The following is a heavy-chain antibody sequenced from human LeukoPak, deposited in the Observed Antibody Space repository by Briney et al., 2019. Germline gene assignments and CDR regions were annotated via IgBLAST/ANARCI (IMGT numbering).Heavy chain of an antibody. CDR1: GGSISSYY. D-gene: IGHD3-3*01. V-gene: IGHV4-4*07. Sequence: TSETLSLTCTVSGGSISSYYWSWIRQPAGKGLEWIGRIYTSGSTNYNPSLKSRVTMSVDKSKNQFSLKLSSVTAADTAVYYCARSSITIFGVVISPFGYWGQGTLVTVSS. CDR3: ARSSITIFGVVISPFGY. CDR2: IYTSGST. J-gene: IGHJ4*02.